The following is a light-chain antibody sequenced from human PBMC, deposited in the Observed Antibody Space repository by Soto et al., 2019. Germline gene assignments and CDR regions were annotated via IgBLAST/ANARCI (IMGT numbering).Light chain of an antibody. Sequence: EIVLTQSPGTLSLSPVERVTLSCMASQSVRSNLAWYQQKPGQAPRLLMYEASNRATGIPARFSGGGSGTDFTLTISSLEPEDFAVYYCQQRSDWPWTFGQGTKVDIK. J-gene: IGKJ1*01. CDR2: EAS. CDR3: QQRSDWPWT. CDR1: QSVRSN. V-gene: IGKV3-11*01.